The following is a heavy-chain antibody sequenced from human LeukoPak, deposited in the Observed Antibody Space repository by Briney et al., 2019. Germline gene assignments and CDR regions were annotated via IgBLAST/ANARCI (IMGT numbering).Heavy chain of an antibody. CDR2: MNPNSGNT. V-gene: IGHV1-8*01. CDR3: AKHDYGDFRDSPNWFDP. Sequence: ASVNVSCKSSGYTFTSYDINWVRQAPGQGLEWMGWMNPNSGNTGYAQKIKGRFTMTTDTSTSTVYMELRSLRSDDTAVYYCAKHDYGDFRDSPNWFDPWGQGTLVTVSS. CDR1: GYTFTSYD. J-gene: IGHJ5*02. D-gene: IGHD4-17*01.